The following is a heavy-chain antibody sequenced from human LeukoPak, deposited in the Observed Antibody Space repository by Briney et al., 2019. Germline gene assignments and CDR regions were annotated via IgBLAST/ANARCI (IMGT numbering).Heavy chain of an antibody. CDR3: ARELASWGYYDSSGYST. V-gene: IGHV3-48*04. CDR1: GFTFSTYS. D-gene: IGHD3-22*01. J-gene: IGHJ5*02. CDR2: ISTTSSTI. Sequence: GGSLRLSCAASGFTFSTYSMNWVRQAPGKGLEWVSYISTTSSTIYYADSVKGRFTISRDNAKNSLYLQMNSLRAEDTAVYYCARELASWGYYDSSGYSTWGQGTLVTVSS.